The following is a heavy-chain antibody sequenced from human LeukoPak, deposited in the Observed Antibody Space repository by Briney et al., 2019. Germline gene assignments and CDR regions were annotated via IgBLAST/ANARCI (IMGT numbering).Heavy chain of an antibody. J-gene: IGHJ6*03. CDR3: ARGATNYYYYYMDV. D-gene: IGHD1-26*01. CDR2: INWNGGST. CDR1: GFTFDDYG. V-gene: IGHV3-20*04. Sequence: PGGSLRLSCEASGFTFDDYGMSWVRQAPGKGLEWVCGINWNGGSTGYADSVKGRFTISRDNAKNSLYLQMNSLRAEDAALYYCARGATNYYYYYMDVWGRGTTVTVSS.